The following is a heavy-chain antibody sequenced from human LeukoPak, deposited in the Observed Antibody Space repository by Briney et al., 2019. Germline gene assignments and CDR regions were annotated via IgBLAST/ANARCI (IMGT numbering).Heavy chain of an antibody. CDR2: IYYSGST. D-gene: IGHD1-26*01. V-gene: IGHV4-59*01. Sequence: SETLSLTCTVSGGSISSYYWGWIRQPPGKGLEWIGYIYYSGSTNYNPSLKSRVTISVDTSKNQFSLKLSSVTAADTAVYYCARRGGYGATYFDYWGQGTLVTVSS. CDR1: GGSISSYY. J-gene: IGHJ4*02. CDR3: ARRGGYGATYFDY.